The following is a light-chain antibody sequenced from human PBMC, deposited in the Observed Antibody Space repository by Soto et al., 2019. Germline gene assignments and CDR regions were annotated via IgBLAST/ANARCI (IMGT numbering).Light chain of an antibody. CDR2: GTY. J-gene: IGKJ4*01. Sequence: EIVLTQSPGILSLSPGDGATLSCRASQSVSSNYLAWYQQNPGQAPRLLLCGTYTRGSGIPDRFSGSGFGTDFTLNIMCLETADFAVDVCQHYGVSPATFGGGTKVDIK. CDR1: QSVSSNY. CDR3: QHYGVSPAT. V-gene: IGKV3-20*01.